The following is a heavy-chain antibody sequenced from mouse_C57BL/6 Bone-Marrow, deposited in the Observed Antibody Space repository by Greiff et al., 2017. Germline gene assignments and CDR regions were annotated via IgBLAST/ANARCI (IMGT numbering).Heavy chain of an antibody. CDR3: TSGSRRDFDD. V-gene: IGHV14-4*01. CDR2: IDPGNGDT. CDR1: GFNIKDDY. D-gene: IGHD1-1*01. J-gene: IGHJ2*01. Sequence: EVQLQQSGAELVRPGASVKLSCTASGFNIKDDYMPWVKQRPEQGLEWIGWIDPGNGDTEYASKFQGKATITADTSSNTAYLQLSSLTSEDTAVYYCTSGSRRDFDDWGQGTTLTGSS.